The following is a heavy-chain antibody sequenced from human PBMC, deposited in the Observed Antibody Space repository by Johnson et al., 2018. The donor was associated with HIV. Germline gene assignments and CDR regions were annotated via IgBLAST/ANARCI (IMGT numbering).Heavy chain of an antibody. Sequence: QVQLVESGGGVVQPGRSLRLSCAASGFTFSSYPMHWVRQAPGKGLEWVAIISYDGGSKYYADSVKGRFTVSRDNSKNTLYLQMNSLRAEDTAVYYCARKATTVVNDDAFDIWGHGTTVTV. CDR2: ISYDGGSK. V-gene: IGHV3-30*14. CDR1: GFTFSSYP. CDR3: ARKATTVVNDDAFDI. J-gene: IGHJ3*02. D-gene: IGHD4-23*01.